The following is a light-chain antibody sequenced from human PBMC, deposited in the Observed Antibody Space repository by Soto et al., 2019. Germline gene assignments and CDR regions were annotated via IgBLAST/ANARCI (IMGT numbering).Light chain of an antibody. J-gene: IGLJ2*01. V-gene: IGLV1-40*01. Sequence: QSVLTQPPSVSGAPGQRVTISCTGSSSNIGADYDVHWYQQLPGTAPKLLIYGNSNRPSGVPDRFSGSKSGTSASLAITGLQAEDEADYYCQSYASSLSGVVFGGGTKLTVL. CDR2: GNS. CDR1: SSNIGADYD. CDR3: QSYASSLSGVV.